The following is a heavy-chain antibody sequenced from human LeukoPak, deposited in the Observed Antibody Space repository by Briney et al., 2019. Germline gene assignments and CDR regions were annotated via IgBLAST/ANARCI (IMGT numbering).Heavy chain of an antibody. V-gene: IGHV1-3*02. CDR1: GYTFTGYF. CDR2: SNAGNGNT. D-gene: IGHD6-13*01. CDR3: ARSSSWFYYFDY. Sequence: ASVKVSCKASGYTFTGYFMHWVRLAPGQRLEWMGWSNAGNGNTKYSQEFQGRVTITRDTSASTAYMELSSLRSEDMAVYYCARSSSWFYYFDYWGQGTLVTVSS. J-gene: IGHJ4*02.